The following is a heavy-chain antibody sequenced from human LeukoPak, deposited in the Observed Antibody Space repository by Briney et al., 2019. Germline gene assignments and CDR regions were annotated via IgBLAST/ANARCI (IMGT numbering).Heavy chain of an antibody. CDR1: GYTLSNYD. J-gene: IGHJ5*02. CDR3: AEENPGYSSSRGWFDP. Sequence: ASVKVSCKASGYTLSNYDISWVRQAPGQGLEWMGWINPNSGGTNYAQKFQGRVTMTRDTSISTAYMELSRLRSDDTAVYYCAEENPGYSSSRGWFDPWGQGTLVTVSS. D-gene: IGHD6-13*01. V-gene: IGHV1-2*02. CDR2: INPNSGGT.